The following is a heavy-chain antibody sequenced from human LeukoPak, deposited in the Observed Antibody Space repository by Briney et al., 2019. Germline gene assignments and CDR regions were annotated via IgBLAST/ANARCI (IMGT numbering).Heavy chain of an antibody. D-gene: IGHD2-2*03. J-gene: IGHJ6*03. V-gene: IGHV4-59*08. Sequence: SETLSLTCTVSGGSISNFYWSWIRQPPGKGLEWIGYIYKSGSTNYNPSLQSRVTITVDTSKNQFSLKLSSVTAADTPVYYCARSTHPGYCSSTSCYYYYYMDVWGRGTTVTVSS. CDR2: IYKSGST. CDR3: ARSTHPGYCSSTSCYYYYYMDV. CDR1: GGSISNFY.